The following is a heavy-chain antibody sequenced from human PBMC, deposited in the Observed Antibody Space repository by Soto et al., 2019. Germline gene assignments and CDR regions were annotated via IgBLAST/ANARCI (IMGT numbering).Heavy chain of an antibody. D-gene: IGHD1-7*01. Sequence: GGSLRLSCAASGFTFSSYGMHWVRQAPGKGLEWVAVIWYDGSNKYYADSVKGRFTISRDNSKNTLYLQMNSLRAEDTAVYYCARCTGTTSGFDYWGQGTLVTVSS. CDR2: IWYDGSNK. CDR3: ARCTGTTSGFDY. V-gene: IGHV3-33*01. J-gene: IGHJ4*02. CDR1: GFTFSSYG.